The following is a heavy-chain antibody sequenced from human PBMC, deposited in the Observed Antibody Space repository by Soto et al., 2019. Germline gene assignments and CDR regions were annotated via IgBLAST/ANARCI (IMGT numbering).Heavy chain of an antibody. CDR2: IDPRASCT. CDR3: ASRNYDLNYAMDV. Sequence: GESLKISCKGSGYSFTSYWINWVRQMPGEGLWWMGRIDPRASCTNYSPAYQGHVTISXXXXVXTXYXQXXXMKPSDTAMYYCASRNYDLNYAMDVWGQGT. V-gene: IGHV5-10-1*01. D-gene: IGHD3-3*01. CDR1: GYSFTSYW. J-gene: IGHJ6*02.